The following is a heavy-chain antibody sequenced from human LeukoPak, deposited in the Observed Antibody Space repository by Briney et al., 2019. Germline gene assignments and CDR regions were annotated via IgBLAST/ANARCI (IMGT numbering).Heavy chain of an antibody. CDR1: GFTAGNKY. Sequence: GGSLRLSCAVSGFTAGNKYMSWVRQAPGKGLEWVSFIYSGGKTYYADSVKGRFTISKDNFKNRLYLEMNSLRPEDTAVYYCASSSAWFLNYAMDAWGHGATVTVSS. CDR2: IYSGGKT. CDR3: ASSSAWFLNYAMDA. D-gene: IGHD6-19*01. V-gene: IGHV3-53*05. J-gene: IGHJ6*02.